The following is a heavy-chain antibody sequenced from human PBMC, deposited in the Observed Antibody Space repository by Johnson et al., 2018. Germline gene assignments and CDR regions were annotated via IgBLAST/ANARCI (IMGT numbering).Heavy chain of an antibody. CDR2: ISYDGSNK. V-gene: IGHV3-30*03. CDR3: ARSTFDFWSGYYFGRNAFDI. J-gene: IGHJ3*02. D-gene: IGHD3-3*01. CDR1: GFTFSSYG. Sequence: QVQLVESGGGVVQPGRSLRLSCAASGFTFSSYGMHWVRQAPGKGLEWVAVISYDGSNKYYADSVKGRFTISRDNSKNTLYLQMNSLRAEDTAVYYCARSTFDFWSGYYFGRNAFDIWGQGTMVTVSS.